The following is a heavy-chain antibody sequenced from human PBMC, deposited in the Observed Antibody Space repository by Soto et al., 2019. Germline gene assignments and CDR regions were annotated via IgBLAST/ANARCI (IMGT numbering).Heavy chain of an antibody. V-gene: IGHV4-39*01. CDR1: GGSISSSSYY. D-gene: IGHD3-16*01. J-gene: IGHJ5*02. Sequence: PSETLSLTCTVSGGSISSSSYYWGWIRQPPGKGLEWIGSIYYSGSTYYNPSLKSRVTISVDTSKNQFSLKLSSVTAADTAVYYCARLGAQEIDPWGQGTRVTVSS. CDR2: IYYSGST. CDR3: ARLGAQEIDP.